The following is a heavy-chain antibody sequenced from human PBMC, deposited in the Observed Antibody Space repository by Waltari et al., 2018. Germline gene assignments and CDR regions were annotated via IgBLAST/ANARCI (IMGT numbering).Heavy chain of an antibody. CDR2: IYDAGST. D-gene: IGHD5-18*01. Sequence: EVQLVESGGGLVHPGGSLRLSCAASGFTVSGHPMSWVRRAPGKGLEWVSLIYDAGSTYYPDSVRGRFTISRDNSKNTVHLQMNSLRVEDTAIYYCARARDEETAMVYFDRWGQGTLVSVSS. CDR1: GFTVSGHP. J-gene: IGHJ4*02. CDR3: ARARDEETAMVYFDR. V-gene: IGHV3-66*02.